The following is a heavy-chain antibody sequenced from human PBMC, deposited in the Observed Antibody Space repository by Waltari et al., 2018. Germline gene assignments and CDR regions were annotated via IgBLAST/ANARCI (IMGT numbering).Heavy chain of an antibody. CDR2: IYYSGST. J-gene: IGHJ4*02. V-gene: IGHV4-59*01. CDR3: ARAVYEGQLGL. D-gene: IGHD6-6*01. CDR1: GGSISSYY. Sequence: QVQLQESGPGLVKPSETLSLTCTVSGGSISSYYWSWIRQPPGKGLECIGYIYYSGSTNYNPSLKSRVTISVDTSKNQFSLKLSSVTAADTAVYYCARAVYEGQLGLWGQGTLVTVSS.